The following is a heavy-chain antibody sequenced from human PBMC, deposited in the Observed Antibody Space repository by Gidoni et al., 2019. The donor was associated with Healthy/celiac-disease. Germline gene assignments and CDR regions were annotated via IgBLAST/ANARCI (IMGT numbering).Heavy chain of an antibody. CDR3: ATGGFKYYDSSGYSDY. CDR1: GYTLTGLS. CDR2: FDPEDGET. Sequence: QVPLVQSGAELKKPGDSVHVSCKVSGYTLTGLSMYWVRQAPGKGLEWMGGFDPEDGETIYEQKFQGRVTMTEETSTDTAYMELSSLRSEDTAVYYCATGGFKYYDSSGYSDYWGQGTLVTVSS. J-gene: IGHJ4*02. D-gene: IGHD3-22*01. V-gene: IGHV1-24*01.